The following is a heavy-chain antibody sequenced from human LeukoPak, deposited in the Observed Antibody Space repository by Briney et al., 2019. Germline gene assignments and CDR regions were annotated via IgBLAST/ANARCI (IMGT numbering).Heavy chain of an antibody. D-gene: IGHD3-10*01. J-gene: IGHJ6*03. V-gene: IGHV3-30*04. CDR3: ARDLVWFGEPKGYYNYMDV. Sequence: PGGSLRLSCAASGFTFSSYAMHWVRQSPDKGLEWVALISYHGSEKYYADSVKGRFTISRDNSNNTLFLQMTSLRSDDTALYYCARDLVWFGEPKGYYNYMDVWGKGTTVTVSS. CDR1: GFTFSSYA. CDR2: ISYHGSEK.